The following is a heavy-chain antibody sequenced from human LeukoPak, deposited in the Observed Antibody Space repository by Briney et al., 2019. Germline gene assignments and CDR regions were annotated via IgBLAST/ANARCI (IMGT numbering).Heavy chain of an antibody. CDR2: ISGTGGTT. J-gene: IGHJ4*02. CDR3: AREGYGDYSFDY. D-gene: IGHD4-17*01. V-gene: IGHV3-23*01. CDR1: GFTFSSYA. Sequence: GGSLRLSCAASGFTFSSYAMSWVRRAPGKGLEWVSTISGTGGTTYYADSVKGRFTISRDNSKNTLYLQMNSLRAEDTAVYYCAREGYGDYSFDYWGQGTLVTVSS.